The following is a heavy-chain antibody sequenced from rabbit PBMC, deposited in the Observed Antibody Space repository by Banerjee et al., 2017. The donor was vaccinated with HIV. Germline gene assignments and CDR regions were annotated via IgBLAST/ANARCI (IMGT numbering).Heavy chain of an antibody. CDR3: ARDLVLTTNL. CDR2: INAGTDAT. Sequence: QSLEESGGDLVKPGASLTLTCTASGFSFNVYGVGWVRQAPGKGLEWIGYINAGTDATYYANWAKGRFTISKTSSTTVTLQMTSLTAADTATYFCARDLVLTTNLWGPGTLVTV. V-gene: IGHV1S40*01. D-gene: IGHD2-1*01. J-gene: IGHJ4*01. CDR1: GFSFNVYG.